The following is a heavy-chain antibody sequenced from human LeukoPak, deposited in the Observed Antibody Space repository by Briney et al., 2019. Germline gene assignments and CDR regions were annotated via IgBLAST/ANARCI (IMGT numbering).Heavy chain of an antibody. CDR3: ASHGSGSFWYMDV. D-gene: IGHD3-10*01. Sequence: GGSLRLSCAASGFTFSSYSMNWVRQAPGKGLEWVSSISSSSSYIYYADSVKGRFTISRDNAKNSLYLQMNSLRAEDTAVYYCASHGSGSFWYMDVWGKGTTVTISS. CDR1: GFTFSSYS. CDR2: ISSSSSYI. V-gene: IGHV3-21*01. J-gene: IGHJ6*03.